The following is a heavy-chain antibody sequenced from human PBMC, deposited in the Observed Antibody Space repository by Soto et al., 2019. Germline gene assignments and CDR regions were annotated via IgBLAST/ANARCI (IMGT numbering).Heavy chain of an antibody. CDR3: GRLMNGGATDY. J-gene: IGHJ4*02. Sequence: EVQLVESGGGLVQPGGSLRLSCAASGFTFSSYWMSWVRQAPGKGLEWVANIKQDGSEKYYVDSVKGRFTISRDSAKNSLYLQMNSLRAEDTAVYYCGRLMNGGATDYWGQGTLATVSS. CDR1: GFTFSSYW. CDR2: IKQDGSEK. D-gene: IGHD1-26*01. V-gene: IGHV3-7*03.